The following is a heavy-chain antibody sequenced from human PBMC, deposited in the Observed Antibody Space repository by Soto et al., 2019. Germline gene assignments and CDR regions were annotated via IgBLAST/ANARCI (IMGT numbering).Heavy chain of an antibody. J-gene: IGHJ6*02. CDR2: IWYDGSNK. CDR3: ASEYCSGGSCYYYGMDV. Sequence: QVQLVESGGGVVQPGRSLRLSCAASGFTFSSYGMHWVRQAPGKGLEWVAVIWYDGSNKYYADSVKGRFTISRDNSKSTLYLLVNSLRAEDTAVYYCASEYCSGGSCYYYGMDVWGQGTTVTVSS. CDR1: GFTFSSYG. V-gene: IGHV3-33*01. D-gene: IGHD2-15*01.